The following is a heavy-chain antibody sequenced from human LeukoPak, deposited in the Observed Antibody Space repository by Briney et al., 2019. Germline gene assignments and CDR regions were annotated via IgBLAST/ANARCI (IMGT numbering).Heavy chain of an antibody. CDR3: ARDWPGYSYGPSYYFDY. CDR2: ISAYNGNT. V-gene: IGHV1-18*01. J-gene: IGHJ4*02. D-gene: IGHD5-18*01. Sequence: ASVKVSCKASGYTFTSYGISWVRQAPGQGLEWMGWISAYNGNTNYAQKLRGRVTMTTDTSTGTAYMELRSLRSDDTAVYYCARDWPGYSYGPSYYFDYWGQGTLVTVSS. CDR1: GYTFTSYG.